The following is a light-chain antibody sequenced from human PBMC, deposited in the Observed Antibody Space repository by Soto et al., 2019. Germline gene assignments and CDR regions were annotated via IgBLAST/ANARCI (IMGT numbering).Light chain of an antibody. V-gene: IGKV1-5*01. CDR3: QQYNSYSTWT. CDR2: DAS. Sequence: DIQITHSPFTLSASVGDRVTITCRASQSISSCLAWYQQKPEKATKLLIYDASSLDSGVPSRFSGSGSGTEFTLTISSLQPDDFAPYYCQQYNSYSTWTFGQGTKVDIK. CDR1: QSISSC. J-gene: IGKJ1*01.